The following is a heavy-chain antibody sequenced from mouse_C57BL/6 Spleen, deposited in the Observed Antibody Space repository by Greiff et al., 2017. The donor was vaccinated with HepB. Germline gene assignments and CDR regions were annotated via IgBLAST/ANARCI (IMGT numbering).Heavy chain of an antibody. V-gene: IGHV2-4*01. Sequence: VQLQQSGPGLVQPSQRLSITCTVSGFSLTSYGVHWVRQPPGKGLEWLGVIWSGGSTDYNAAFISRLSISKDNSKSQVFFKMNSLQADDTAIYYCAKNSGSQDYYYAMDYWGQGTSVTVSS. CDR3: AKNSGSQDYYYAMDY. CDR2: IWSGGST. D-gene: IGHD1-1*01. CDR1: GFSLTSYG. J-gene: IGHJ4*01.